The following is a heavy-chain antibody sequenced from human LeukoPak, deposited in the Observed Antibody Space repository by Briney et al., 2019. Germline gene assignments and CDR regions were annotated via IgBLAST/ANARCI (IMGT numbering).Heavy chain of an antibody. CDR1: GGSISSYY. Sequence: SSETLSLTCTVSGGSISSYYWSWIRQPPGKGLEWIGYIFYTGSTNYNPSLKSRVTISVDTSKNQFSLKLSSVTAADTAVYYCARRITVAGEVDYWGQGTLVTVSS. V-gene: IGHV4-59*08. CDR3: ARRITVAGEVDY. D-gene: IGHD6-19*01. CDR2: IFYTGST. J-gene: IGHJ4*02.